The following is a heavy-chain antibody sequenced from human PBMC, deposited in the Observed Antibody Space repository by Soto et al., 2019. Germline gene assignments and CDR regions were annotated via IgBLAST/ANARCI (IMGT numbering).Heavy chain of an antibody. J-gene: IGHJ4*02. V-gene: IGHV3-30*18. D-gene: IGHD6-19*01. CDR2: ISYDGSNK. Sequence: QVQLVESGGGVVQPGTSLRLSCAASGFAFSTYGMHWVRQAPGKGLEWLSLISYDGSNKYYADSLTGRFTISRDNSKNTLYLQMNSLRAEDTAVYYCAKGSKGVGVAVAGTHCWGQGTLVTVSS. CDR3: AKGSKGVGVAVAGTHC. CDR1: GFAFSTYG.